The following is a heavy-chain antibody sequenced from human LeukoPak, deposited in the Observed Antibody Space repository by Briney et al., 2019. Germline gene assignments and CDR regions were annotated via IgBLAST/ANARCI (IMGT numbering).Heavy chain of an antibody. Sequence: ASVKVSCKASGYTFTDYYMHWVRQAPGQGLEWTGWINPGSGDTNYGEKFQGRVTMTTDTSTSTAYMELRSLRSDDTAVYYCARDRGSGWFVYWGQGTLVTVSS. CDR3: ARDRGSGWFVY. J-gene: IGHJ4*02. CDR2: INPGSGDT. D-gene: IGHD6-19*01. CDR1: GYTFTDYY. V-gene: IGHV1-2*02.